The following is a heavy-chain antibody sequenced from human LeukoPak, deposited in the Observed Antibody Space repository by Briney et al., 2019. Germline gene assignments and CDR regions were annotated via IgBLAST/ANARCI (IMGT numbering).Heavy chain of an antibody. CDR2: ISSSGSTI. D-gene: IGHD3-3*01. CDR3: ARDHDFYYYYMDV. J-gene: IGHJ6*03. Sequence: GGSLRLSCAASEFTFSIYAMSWIRQAPGKGLEWVSYISSSGSTIYYADSVKGRFTISRDNAKNSLYLQMNSLRAEDTAVYYCARDHDFYYYYMDVWGKGTTVTVSS. CDR1: EFTFSIYA. V-gene: IGHV3-11*04.